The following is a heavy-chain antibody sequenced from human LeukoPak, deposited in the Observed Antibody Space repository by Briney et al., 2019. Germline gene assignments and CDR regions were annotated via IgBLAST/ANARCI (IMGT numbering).Heavy chain of an antibody. D-gene: IGHD4-17*01. V-gene: IGHV4-34*01. CDR2: INHSGST. J-gene: IGHJ5*02. CDR1: GGSFSGYY. CDR3: ASAAPLRRWFDP. Sequence: SETLSLTCAVHGGSFSGYYWSWIRQPPGKGLEWIGEINHSGSTNYNPSLKSRVTISVATSKNQFSLKLSSVTAADTAVYYCASAAPLRRWFDPWGQGTLVTVSS.